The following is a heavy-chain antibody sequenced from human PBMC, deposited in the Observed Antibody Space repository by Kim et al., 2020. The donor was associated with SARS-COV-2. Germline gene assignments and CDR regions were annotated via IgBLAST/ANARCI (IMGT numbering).Heavy chain of an antibody. Sequence: SAESGKGSYTNSRDNSKNTLYLQMNSLRAEDTAVYYCANGGYSYQDAFDIWGQGTMVTVSS. V-gene: IGHV3-66*01. CDR3: ANGGYSYQDAFDI. J-gene: IGHJ3*02. D-gene: IGHD5-18*01.